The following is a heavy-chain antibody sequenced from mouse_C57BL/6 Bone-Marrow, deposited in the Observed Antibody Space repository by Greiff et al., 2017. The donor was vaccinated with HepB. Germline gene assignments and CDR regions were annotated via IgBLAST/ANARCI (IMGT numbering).Heavy chain of an antibody. CDR3: ARHRYYGSSLDY. CDR1: GFTFSSYG. CDR2: ISSGGSYT. J-gene: IGHJ2*01. V-gene: IGHV5-6*01. Sequence: EVMLVESGGDLVKPGGSLKLSCAASGFTFSSYGMSWVRQTPDKRLEWVATISSGGSYTYYPDSVKGRFTISRDNAKNTLYLQMSSLKSEDTAMYYCARHRYYGSSLDYWGQGTTLTVSS. D-gene: IGHD1-1*01.